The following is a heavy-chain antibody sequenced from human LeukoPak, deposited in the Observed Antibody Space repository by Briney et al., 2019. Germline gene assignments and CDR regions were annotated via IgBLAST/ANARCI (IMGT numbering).Heavy chain of an antibody. J-gene: IGHJ4*02. CDR3: ARAGGRAAAGSYFDY. Sequence: GGSLRLSCAASGFTFSSYWMSWVRQAPGKGLEGVANIKQDGSEKYYVDSVKGRFTISRDNAKNSLYLQMSSLRAEDTAVYYCARAGGRAAAGSYFDYWGQGTLVTVSS. D-gene: IGHD6-13*01. CDR1: GFTFSSYW. CDR2: IKQDGSEK. V-gene: IGHV3-7*01.